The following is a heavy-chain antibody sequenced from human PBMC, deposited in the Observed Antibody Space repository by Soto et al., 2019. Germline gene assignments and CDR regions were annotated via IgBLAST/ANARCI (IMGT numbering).Heavy chain of an antibody. CDR3: ARVSEYDFWSRYEYNWFDP. Sequence: AAVKVSCKASGYTFTSYGISWVRQAPGQGLEWMGWISAYNGNTNYAQKLQGRVTMTTDTSTGTAYMELRSLRSDDTAVYYCARVSEYDFWSRYEYNWFDPRGQGTLVTVSS. D-gene: IGHD3-3*01. J-gene: IGHJ5*02. V-gene: IGHV1-18*01. CDR1: GYTFTSYG. CDR2: ISAYNGNT.